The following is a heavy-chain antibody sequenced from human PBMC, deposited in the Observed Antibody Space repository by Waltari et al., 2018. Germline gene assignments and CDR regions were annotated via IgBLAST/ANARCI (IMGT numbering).Heavy chain of an antibody. D-gene: IGHD5-12*01. CDR2: INHRGST. CDR1: GGSFSDSY. V-gene: IGHV4-34*01. Sequence: QVQLQQWGAGLLKPSETLSPTCGGYGGSFSDSYWSCVRQPPGKGLEWIAEINHRGSTKYNPSLKSRVTISVDTAKNQFSLNLRSVTAADTAIYYCARMKGGYDNYFDFWGQGTLVTVSS. J-gene: IGHJ4*02. CDR3: ARMKGGYDNYFDF.